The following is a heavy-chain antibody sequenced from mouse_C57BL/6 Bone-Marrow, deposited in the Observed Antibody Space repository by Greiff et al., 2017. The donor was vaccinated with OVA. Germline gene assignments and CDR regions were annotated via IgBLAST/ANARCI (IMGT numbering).Heavy chain of an antibody. D-gene: IGHD1-1*01. CDR2: IYPGDGDT. J-gene: IGHJ3*01. CDR3: ARDYYGSSYQGLFAY. CDR1: GYAFSSSW. V-gene: IGHV1-82*01. Sequence: VKLMESGPELVKPGASVKISCKASGYAFSSSWMNWVKQRPGKGLAWIGRIYPGDGDTNYNGKFKGKATLTADKSSSTAYMQLRSLTSEYSAVYFCARDYYGSSYQGLFAYWGQGTLVTVSA.